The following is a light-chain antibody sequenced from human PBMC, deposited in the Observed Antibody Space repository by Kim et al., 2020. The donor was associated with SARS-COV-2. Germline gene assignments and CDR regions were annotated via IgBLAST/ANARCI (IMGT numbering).Light chain of an antibody. CDR3: SSYTSSSTLV. V-gene: IGLV2-18*02. CDR1: SSDVGRYDR. CDR2: EVF. J-gene: IGLJ1*01. Sequence: VTSSCTGTSSDVGRYDRVSWYLQPPGTTPNLMIYEVFHRTSVVPLRFSGSKSGNAASLTISGLQAEDEADYYCSSYTSSSTLVFGTGTKVTVL.